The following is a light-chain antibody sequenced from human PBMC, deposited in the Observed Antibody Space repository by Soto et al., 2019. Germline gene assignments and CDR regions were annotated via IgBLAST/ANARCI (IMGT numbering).Light chain of an antibody. CDR3: SSYTTSNTRQIV. J-gene: IGLJ1*01. V-gene: IGLV2-14*01. Sequence: QSVLTQPASVSGSPGQSITISCTGTSSDVGGYNYVSWYQQHPGKAPKLMIYDVSNRPSGVSNRFSGSKSGNTASLTISGLHAEDEADYYCSSYTTSNTRQIVFGTGTKVTVL. CDR1: SSDVGGYNY. CDR2: DVS.